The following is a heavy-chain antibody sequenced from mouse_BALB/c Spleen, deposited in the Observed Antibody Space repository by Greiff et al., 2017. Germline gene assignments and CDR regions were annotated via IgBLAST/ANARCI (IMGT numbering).Heavy chain of an antibody. CDR3: ARGVYGDAMDY. J-gene: IGHJ4*01. Sequence: EVKLMESGGGLVQPGGSLKLSCAASGFTFSSYGMSWVRQTPDKRLELVATINSNGGSTYYPDSVKGRFTISRDNAKNTLYLQMSSLKSEDTAMYYCARGVYGDAMDYWGQGTSVTVSS. CDR2: INSNGGST. D-gene: IGHD1-1*01. CDR1: GFTFSSYG. V-gene: IGHV5-6-3*01.